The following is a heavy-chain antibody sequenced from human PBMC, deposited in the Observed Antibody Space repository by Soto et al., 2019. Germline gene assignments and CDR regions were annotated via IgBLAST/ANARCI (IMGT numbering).Heavy chain of an antibody. Sequence: PSDTLSLTCTVSGGSISSGGYYWSWIRQHPGKGLEWIGYIYYSGSTYYNPSLKSRVTISVDTSKNQFSLKLSSVTAADTAVYYCARDSPGYYDSSGYYLGAFDIWGQGTMVTVSS. CDR1: GGSISSGGYY. D-gene: IGHD3-22*01. CDR3: ARDSPGYYDSSGYYLGAFDI. J-gene: IGHJ3*02. V-gene: IGHV4-31*03. CDR2: IYYSGST.